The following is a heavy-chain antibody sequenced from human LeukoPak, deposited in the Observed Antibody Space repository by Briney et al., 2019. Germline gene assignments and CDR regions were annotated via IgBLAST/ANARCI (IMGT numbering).Heavy chain of an antibody. CDR3: AKCLGSGWYASSD. D-gene: IGHD6-13*01. Sequence: NPGGSLRLSCAASGFTFSNYWMSWVRQAPGKGLEWVANIKVDGSEKYYLDSVKGRFTISRDNAKNSVYLQMNSLRAEDTAVYYCAKCLGSGWYASSDWGQGTLVTVSS. J-gene: IGHJ4*02. V-gene: IGHV3-7*03. CDR2: IKVDGSEK. CDR1: GFTFSNYW.